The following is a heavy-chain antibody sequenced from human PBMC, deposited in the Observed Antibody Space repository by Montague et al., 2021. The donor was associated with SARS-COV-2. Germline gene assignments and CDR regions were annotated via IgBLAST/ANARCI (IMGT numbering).Heavy chain of an antibody. Sequence: SETLSLTCAVSGDSISTDNYRTWVSLHHGKGLVWFGEFNHTGGTTYKKSPQSRVSMLADKSWNQFSSRLPSVTAADTAIYYCARKGRGRSDLAYWGQGTLVTVSS. D-gene: IGHD3-16*01. CDR2: FNHTGGT. V-gene: IGHV4-4*02. J-gene: IGHJ4*02. CDR1: GDSISTDNY. CDR3: ARKGRGRSDLAY.